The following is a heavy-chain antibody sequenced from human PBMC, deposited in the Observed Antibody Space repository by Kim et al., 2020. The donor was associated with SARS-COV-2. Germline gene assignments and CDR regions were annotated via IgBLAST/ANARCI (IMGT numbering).Heavy chain of an antibody. CDR3: ARGKVTATLDY. J-gene: IGHJ4*02. D-gene: IGHD2-21*02. V-gene: IGHV4-34*01. CDR2: T. Sequence: TDCNPTLKRRVTIAVDTSKSPFSLKLSCVTAADTAVYYCARGKVTATLDYWGQGTLVTVSS.